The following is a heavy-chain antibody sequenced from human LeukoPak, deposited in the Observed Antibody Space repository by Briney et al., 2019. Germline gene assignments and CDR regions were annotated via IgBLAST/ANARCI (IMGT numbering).Heavy chain of an antibody. CDR2: IYYSGST. CDR1: GGSISSYY. J-gene: IGHJ3*02. CDR3: AREGRDGYTLDAFDI. D-gene: IGHD5-24*01. Sequence: PSETLSLTCTVSGGSISSYYWSWIRQPPGKGLEWIGYIYYSGSTNYNPSLKSRVTISVDTSKNQFSLKLSSVTAADTAVYYCAREGRDGYTLDAFDIWGQGTMVTVSS. V-gene: IGHV4-59*01.